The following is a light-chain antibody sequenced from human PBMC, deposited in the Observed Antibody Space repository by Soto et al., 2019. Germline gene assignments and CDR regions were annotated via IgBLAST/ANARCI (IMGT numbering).Light chain of an antibody. Sequence: DIQMTQSPSSLSASVGERVTITCRTSQRINNFLAWYQQKPGKAPRLLIYLAFTLQSGVPSRFSGGGPGTDFTLTISSLQPEDFATYYCQQSYSTPRTFGQGTKVDIK. J-gene: IGKJ1*01. CDR1: QRINNF. CDR2: LAF. V-gene: IGKV1-39*01. CDR3: QQSYSTPRT.